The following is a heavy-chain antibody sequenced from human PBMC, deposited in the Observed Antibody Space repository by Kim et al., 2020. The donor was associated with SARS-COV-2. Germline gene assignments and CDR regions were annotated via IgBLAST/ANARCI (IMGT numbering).Heavy chain of an antibody. CDR1: GFTFSSYA. V-gene: IGHV3-23*01. J-gene: IGHJ4*02. D-gene: IGHD2-15*01. CDR2: ISGSGGST. Sequence: GGSLRLSCAASGFTFSSYAMSWVRQAPGKGLEWVSAISGSGGSTYYADSVKGRFTISRDNSKNTLYLQMNSLRAEDTAVYYCAKLRKAPEKSSAFDYWGQGTLVTVSS. CDR3: AKLRKAPEKSSAFDY.